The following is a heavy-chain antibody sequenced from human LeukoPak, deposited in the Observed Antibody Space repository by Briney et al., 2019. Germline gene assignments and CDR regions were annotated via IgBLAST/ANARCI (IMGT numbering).Heavy chain of an antibody. CDR1: GFTFSRYS. CDR3: ARDQSTSQQLVPSWFDY. V-gene: IGHV3-48*01. J-gene: IGHJ4*02. CDR2: ISSSSSTI. Sequence: PGGSLRLSCAASGFTFSRYSMNWVRQAPGKGLEWVSYISSSSSTIYYADSVKGRFTISRDNAKNSLYLQMNSLRAEDTAVYCCARDQSTSQQLVPSWFDYWGQGTLVTVSS. D-gene: IGHD6-6*01.